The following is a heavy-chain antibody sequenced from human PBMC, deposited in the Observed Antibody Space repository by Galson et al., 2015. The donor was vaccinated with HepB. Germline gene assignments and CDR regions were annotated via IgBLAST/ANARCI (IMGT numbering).Heavy chain of an antibody. CDR3: ARDQYGDYVYYYYYYMDV. J-gene: IGHJ6*03. D-gene: IGHD4-17*01. Sequence: SVKVSCKASGYTFTSYAMHWVRQAPGQRLEWMGWINAGNGNTKYSQKFQGRVTITRDTSASTAYMELSSLRSEDTAVYYCARDQYGDYVYYYYYYMDVWGKGTTVTVSS. V-gene: IGHV1-3*01. CDR2: INAGNGNT. CDR1: GYTFTSYA.